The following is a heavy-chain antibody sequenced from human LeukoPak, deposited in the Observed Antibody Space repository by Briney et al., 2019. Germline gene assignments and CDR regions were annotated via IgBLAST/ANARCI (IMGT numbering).Heavy chain of an antibody. CDR1: GGSITAGNHH. Sequence: SETLSLTWTVSGGSITAGNHHWGWIRQPPGKGLEWIGSVYYSGSIFSDTSHKSRVTISGDTSKNQFSLSLSSVTAADTAVYYCARLNPGYVTAPHDSWGQGMLVTVSS. D-gene: IGHD3-16*01. CDR2: VYYSGSI. V-gene: IGHV4-39*01. CDR3: ARLNPGYVTAPHDS. J-gene: IGHJ5*01.